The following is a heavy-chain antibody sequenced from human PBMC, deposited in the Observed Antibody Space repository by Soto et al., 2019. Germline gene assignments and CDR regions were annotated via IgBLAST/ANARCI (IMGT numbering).Heavy chain of an antibody. Sequence: QVQLVQSGAEVKKPGASVKVSCKASGYTFTSYGISWVRQAPGQGLEWMGWISAYNGNTNYAQKLQGRVTMTTDTSTSTAYMELRSLRSDDTAAYYCARDLELRGLVITYPYFDYWGQGTLVTVSS. CDR1: GYTFTSYG. V-gene: IGHV1-18*01. J-gene: IGHJ4*02. CDR2: ISAYNGNT. CDR3: ARDLELRGLVITYPYFDY. D-gene: IGHD3-9*01.